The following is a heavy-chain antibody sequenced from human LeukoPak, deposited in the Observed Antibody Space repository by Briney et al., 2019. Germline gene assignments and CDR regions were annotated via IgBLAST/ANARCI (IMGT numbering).Heavy chain of an antibody. V-gene: IGHV4-39*07. CDR2: IYYSGST. D-gene: IGHD2/OR15-2a*01. Sequence: SETLSLTCTVSGGSISSSSYYWGWIRQPPGKGLEWIGSIYYSGSTYYNPSLKSRLTISVDTSKNQFSLKLISMTAADTAVYYCASDRHFYGTSHYSDDAFDTWGQGTMVTVSS. CDR1: GGSISSSSYY. J-gene: IGHJ3*02. CDR3: ASDRHFYGTSHYSDDAFDT.